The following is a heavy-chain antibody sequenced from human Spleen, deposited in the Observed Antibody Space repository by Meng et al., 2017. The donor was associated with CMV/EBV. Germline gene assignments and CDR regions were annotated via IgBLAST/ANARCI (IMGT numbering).Heavy chain of an antibody. CDR3: AKDTETSLASGMDV. J-gene: IGHJ6*02. V-gene: IGHV3-9*01. Sequence: SLKISCAASGFTFDDYAMHWVRQAPGKGLEWVSGISWNRGSIGYADSVKGRFTISRDNAKNSLYPQMNSPRAEDTALYYCAKDTETSLASGMDVWGQGTTVTVSS. CDR2: ISWNRGSI. CDR1: GFTFDDYA.